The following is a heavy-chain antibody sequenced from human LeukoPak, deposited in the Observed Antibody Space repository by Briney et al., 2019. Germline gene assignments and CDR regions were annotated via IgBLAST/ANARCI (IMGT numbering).Heavy chain of an antibody. D-gene: IGHD6-19*01. J-gene: IGHJ4*02. V-gene: IGHV3-21*01. CDR1: GFTFSSYS. CDR2: ISSSSSYI. CDR3: ARKSYSSGWYVFDY. Sequence: GGSLRLSCAASGFTFSSYSMNWVRQAPGKGLEWVSSISSSSSYIYYADSVKGRFTISRDNAKNSLYLQMNSLRAEDTAVYYCARKSYSSGWYVFDYWGQGTLVTVSS.